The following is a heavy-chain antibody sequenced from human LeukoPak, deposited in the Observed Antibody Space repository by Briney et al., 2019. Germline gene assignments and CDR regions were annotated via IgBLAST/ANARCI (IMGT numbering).Heavy chain of an antibody. D-gene: IGHD6-13*01. CDR2: ISSNGGST. CDR3: ARDGGIAAAGTFDY. J-gene: IGHJ4*02. Sequence: PGGSLRLPCAASGFTFSSYAMHWVRQAPGKGLEYVSAISSNGGSTYYANSVKGRFTISRGNSKNTLYLQMGSLRAEDMAVYYCARDGGIAAAGTFDYWGQGTLVTVSS. CDR1: GFTFSSYA. V-gene: IGHV3-64*01.